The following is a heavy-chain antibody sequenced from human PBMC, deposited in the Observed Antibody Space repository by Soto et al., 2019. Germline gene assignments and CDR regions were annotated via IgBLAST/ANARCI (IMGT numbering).Heavy chain of an antibody. CDR1: GGTFSSYA. D-gene: IGHD3-10*01. V-gene: IGHV1-69*01. CDR3: ARVLDYYGSGSYYYYYYGMDV. CDR2: IIPIFGTA. J-gene: IGHJ6*02. Sequence: QVQLVQSGAEVKKPGSSVKVSCKASGGTFSSYAISWVRQAPGQGLEWMGGIIPIFGTANYAQKFQGRVPITADESTSTAYMELSSLRSEDTAVYYCARVLDYYGSGSYYYYYYGMDVWGQGTTVTVSS.